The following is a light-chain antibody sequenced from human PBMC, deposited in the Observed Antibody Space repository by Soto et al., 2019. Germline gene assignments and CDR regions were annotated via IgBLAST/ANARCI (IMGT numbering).Light chain of an antibody. V-gene: IGLV2-14*03. J-gene: IGLJ2*01. CDR1: SSDIGDNNY. CDR2: EVS. CDR3: SSYASSSSLVV. Sequence: QSALTQPASVSGSPGQSIIISCTGTSSDIGDNNYVSWYQQHPDKAPKLMIYEVSYRPSGVSTRFSGSKSGNTASLTISGLQNEDEADYYCSSYASSSSLVVFGGGTKLTVL.